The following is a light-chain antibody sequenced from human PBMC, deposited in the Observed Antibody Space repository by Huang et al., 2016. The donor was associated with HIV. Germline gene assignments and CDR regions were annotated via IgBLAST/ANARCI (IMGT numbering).Light chain of an antibody. CDR2: AAS. V-gene: IGKV1-39*01. Sequence: DIQMTQSPSSLSASVGDRVTITCRASQSINSYLNWYQQKPGKAPKVLIYAASSLQSGVPSRFSGSGSGTDFTLIINSLQPEVFAIYYCQQSYNTPLTFGGGTRLEIK. J-gene: IGKJ4*01. CDR1: QSINSY. CDR3: QQSYNTPLT.